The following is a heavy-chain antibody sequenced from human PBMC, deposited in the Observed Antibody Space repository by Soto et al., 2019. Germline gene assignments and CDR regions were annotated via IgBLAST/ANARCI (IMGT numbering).Heavy chain of an antibody. CDR1: GFAVSSNY. CDR3: ARDGPGFGDALDI. J-gene: IGHJ3*02. Sequence: EVQLVETGGGLVQPGGSLRLSCAASGFAVSSNYMNWVRQAPGKGLEWVSVLYTGGSTHYAGSVKGRFTISRDSSQNTLYLQMNSLRGEDTAVYYCARDGPGFGDALDIWGQGTMVTVSA. V-gene: IGHV3-53*02. D-gene: IGHD3-10*01. CDR2: LYTGGST.